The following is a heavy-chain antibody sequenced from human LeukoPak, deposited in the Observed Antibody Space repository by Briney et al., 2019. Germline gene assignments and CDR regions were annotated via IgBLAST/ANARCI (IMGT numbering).Heavy chain of an antibody. CDR2: IYYSGST. CDR3: ARPGFAAAGNYFDY. J-gene: IGHJ4*02. V-gene: IGHV4-39*01. D-gene: IGHD6-13*01. Sequence: ASETLSLTCTVSGGSISSSSYYWGWIPQPPGKGLEWIGSIYYSGSTYYNPSLKSRVTISVDTSKNQFSLKLSSVTAADTAVYYCARPGFAAAGNYFDYWGQGTLVTVSS. CDR1: GGSISSSSYY.